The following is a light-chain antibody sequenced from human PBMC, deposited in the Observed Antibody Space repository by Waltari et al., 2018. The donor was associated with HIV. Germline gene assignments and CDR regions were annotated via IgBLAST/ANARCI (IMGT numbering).Light chain of an antibody. CDR1: RSNIGSNP. V-gene: IGLV1-44*01. Sequence: QSVLTQPPSASGTPGQRVTSPCSGMRSNIGSNPVSWYQQLPGTAPKLLISDNNQRPSGVPDRFSGSKSGTSASLAISGLQSEDEGDYYCAAWDDSLDGLFGGGTKLTV. J-gene: IGLJ2*01. CDR3: AAWDDSLDGL. CDR2: DNN.